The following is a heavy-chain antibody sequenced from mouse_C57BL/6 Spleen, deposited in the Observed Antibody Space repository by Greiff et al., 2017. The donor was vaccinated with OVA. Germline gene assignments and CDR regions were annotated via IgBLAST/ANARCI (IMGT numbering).Heavy chain of an antibody. CDR1: GFTFSNYW. D-gene: IGHD2-10*01. CDR2: IRLNSDYYAT. V-gene: IGHV6-3*01. Sequence: DVHLVESGGGLVQPGGSMKLSCVASGFTFSNYWMNWVRQSPGKGLEWVGQIRLNSDYYATHYAESVKGRFTISRDDSKSSVYLQMNNLSAEDTGIYYFTDAYRYYFDYWGQGTTLTVSS. CDR3: TDAYRYYFDY. J-gene: IGHJ2*01.